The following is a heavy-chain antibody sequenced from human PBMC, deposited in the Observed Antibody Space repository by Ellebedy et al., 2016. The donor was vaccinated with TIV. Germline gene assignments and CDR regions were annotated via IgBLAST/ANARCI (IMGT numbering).Heavy chain of an antibody. J-gene: IGHJ6*02. V-gene: IGHV3-74*01. Sequence: GGSLRLSXAASGFTFSSYWMHWVRQAPGKALVWVSRINSDGSSTSYAESVKGRFTISRDNAKNTLYVQMKSLRAEDTAVYYCARESGYYGMDVWGQGTTVTVSS. CDR3: ARESGYYGMDV. D-gene: IGHD3-3*01. CDR2: INSDGSST. CDR1: GFTFSSYW.